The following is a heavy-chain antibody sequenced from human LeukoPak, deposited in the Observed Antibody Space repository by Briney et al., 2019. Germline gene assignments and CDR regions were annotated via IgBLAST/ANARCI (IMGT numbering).Heavy chain of an antibody. J-gene: IGHJ4*02. CDR1: GFTFDDYG. CDR2: INWNGGRT. D-gene: IGHD6-6*01. CDR3: ASSSHSKSLIY. V-gene: IGHV3-20*04. Sequence: GGSLRLSCAASGFTFDDYGMIWVRQASGKGLEWVSGINWNGGRTGYAGSVKGRFTITRDNAKNSLYLQMNSLRAEDTALYYCASSSHSKSLIYWGQGTLVTVSS.